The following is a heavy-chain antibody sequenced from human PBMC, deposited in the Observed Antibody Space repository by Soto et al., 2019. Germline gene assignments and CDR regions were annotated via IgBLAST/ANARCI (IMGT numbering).Heavy chain of an antibody. CDR3: ARDFAYFDS. D-gene: IGHD3-3*01. CDR2: INHSGST. Sequence: SETLSLTCAVYGGSFSGYYWSWIRQPPGKGLEWIGEINHSGSTNYNPSLKSRVTISVDTSKNQFSLKLSSVTAADTAVYYCARDFAYFDSWGQGTLVTVSS. V-gene: IGHV4-34*01. CDR1: GGSFSGYY. J-gene: IGHJ4*02.